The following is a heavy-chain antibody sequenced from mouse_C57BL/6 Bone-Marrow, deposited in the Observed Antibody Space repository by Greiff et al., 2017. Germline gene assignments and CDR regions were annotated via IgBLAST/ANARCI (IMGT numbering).Heavy chain of an antibody. CDR3: ARRGGYEYYFDY. V-gene: IGHV5-17*01. CDR1: GFTFSDYG. Sequence: EVKLMESGGGLVKPGGSLKLSCAASGFTFSDYGMHWVRQAPETGLEWVAYISSGSSTIYYADKVKGRFTISRDNAKNTLFLQMTSLRYADTAMYDCARRGGYEYYFDYWGQGTTLTVSS. D-gene: IGHD2-2*01. J-gene: IGHJ2*01. CDR2: ISSGSSTI.